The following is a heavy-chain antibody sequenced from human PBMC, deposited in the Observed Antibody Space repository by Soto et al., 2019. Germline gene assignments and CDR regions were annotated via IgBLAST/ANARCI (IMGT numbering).Heavy chain of an antibody. CDR2: IKQEGSEK. J-gene: IGHJ4*02. Sequence: EVQLVESGGGLVQPGGSLRLSCAASGFTFSSYWMSWVRQAPGKGLEWVANIKQEGSEKYYVDSVKGRFTISRDNAKNSLYLQMNSLRAEDTAVYYGARDVEDGDCTRDYWGQGTLVTVSS. CDR1: GFTFSSYW. CDR3: ARDVEDGDCTRDY. V-gene: IGHV3-7*05. D-gene: IGHD2-21*02.